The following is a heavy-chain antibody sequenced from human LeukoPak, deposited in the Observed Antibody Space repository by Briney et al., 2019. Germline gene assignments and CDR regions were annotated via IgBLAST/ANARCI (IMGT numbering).Heavy chain of an antibody. V-gene: IGHV4-4*09. CDR2: IDTSGTT. CDR1: GASVRAYH. CDR3: GGIATAGTVDF. J-gene: IGHJ4*02. D-gene: IGHD6-13*01. Sequence: SETLSLTCSVCGASVRAYHRTWIRQPPGKGLEWIGYIDTSGTTNYIPSLKSRAFISVDTSKNQFSLKLTSVTAADTAVYYCGGIATAGTVDFWGQGALVTVSS.